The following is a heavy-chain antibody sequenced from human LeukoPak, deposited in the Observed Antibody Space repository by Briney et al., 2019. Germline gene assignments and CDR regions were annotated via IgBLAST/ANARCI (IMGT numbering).Heavy chain of an antibody. J-gene: IGHJ4*02. V-gene: IGHV4-4*02. CDR1: GGSITTTNW. CDR3: TRESGAFSPFGF. Sequence: SETRSLTCAVSGGSITTTNWWSWVRQPPGKGLEWIGEVHLSGATNYNPSLESRVSMSIDKSKNHLSLEVTSVTAADTAIYYCTRESGAFSPFGFWGLGTLVTVSS. CDR2: VHLSGAT. D-gene: IGHD1-26*01.